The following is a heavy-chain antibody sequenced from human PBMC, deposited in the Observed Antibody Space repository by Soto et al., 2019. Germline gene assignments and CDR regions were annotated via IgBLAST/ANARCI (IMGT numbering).Heavy chain of an antibody. D-gene: IGHD2-2*01. CDR2: IRSKAYGGAA. CDR1: GFTFGDYA. V-gene: IGHV3-49*03. Sequence: EVQLVESGGDLVQPGRSLRLSCTGSGFTFGDYAMSWFRQAPGKGLEWVGVIRSKAYGGAAEYAASVKGRFIISRNDSKSIAYLQMSILKTEDTAMYYCVSRHYLDYWGQGTLVTVSS. J-gene: IGHJ4*02. CDR3: VSRHYLDY.